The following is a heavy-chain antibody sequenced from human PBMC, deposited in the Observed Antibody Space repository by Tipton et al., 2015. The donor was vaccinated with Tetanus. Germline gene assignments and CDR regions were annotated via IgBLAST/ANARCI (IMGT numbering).Heavy chain of an antibody. D-gene: IGHD4-23*01. CDR2: ISWNSGDI. J-gene: IGHJ4*02. V-gene: IGHV3-9*01. CDR3: AKAHYQTTVAWFDY. Sequence: RSLRLSCVVSGFTFEDYAMHWVRQAPGKGLEWVARISWNSGDIDYAESVKGRFTISRDNAKKSLYLQMSSLKIEDTALYYCAKAHYQTTVAWFDYWGQGTQITVSS. CDR1: GFTFEDYA.